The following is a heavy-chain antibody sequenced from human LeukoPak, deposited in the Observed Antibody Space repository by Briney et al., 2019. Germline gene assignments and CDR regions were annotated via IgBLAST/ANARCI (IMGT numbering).Heavy chain of an antibody. CDR2: ISYDGSKT. Sequence: PGGSLRLSCAASGFTFSSYGMHWVRQAPGKGLEWVALISYDGSKTHYGGSVKGRFTISRDNAQNSLYLQMNSLRAEDTAVYYCARDGYATGSHDYWGQGTLVTVSS. J-gene: IGHJ4*02. V-gene: IGHV3-33*05. CDR3: ARDGYATGSHDY. D-gene: IGHD3-10*01. CDR1: GFTFSSYG.